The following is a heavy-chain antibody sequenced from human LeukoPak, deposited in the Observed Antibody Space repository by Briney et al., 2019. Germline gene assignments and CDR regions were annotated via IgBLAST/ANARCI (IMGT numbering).Heavy chain of an antibody. D-gene: IGHD4-17*01. CDR2: ISYDGSNK. CDR1: GFTFSSYA. J-gene: IGHJ4*02. V-gene: IGHV3-30-3*01. Sequence: GGSLRLSCAASGFTFSSYAMSWVRQAPGKGLEWVAVISYDGSNKYYADSVKGRFTISRDNAKNSLYLQMNSLRAEDTAVYYCAHDGDYGTVPFDYWGQGTLVTVSS. CDR3: AHDGDYGTVPFDY.